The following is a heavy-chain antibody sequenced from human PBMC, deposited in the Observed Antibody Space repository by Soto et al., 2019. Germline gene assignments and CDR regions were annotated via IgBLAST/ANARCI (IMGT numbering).Heavy chain of an antibody. Sequence: PSETLSLTCGVSGYSISRGYYWGWIRQPPGKGLEWIGSIYHSGNTHYNPSLRSRVTISIDTSRNQFSLRLTSVIASDTAVYYCAREYSSSAGWFDPGGQGILVTVSS. CDR2: IYHSGNT. D-gene: IGHD6-6*01. J-gene: IGHJ5*02. CDR3: AREYSSSAGWFDP. CDR1: GYSISRGYY. V-gene: IGHV4-38-2*02.